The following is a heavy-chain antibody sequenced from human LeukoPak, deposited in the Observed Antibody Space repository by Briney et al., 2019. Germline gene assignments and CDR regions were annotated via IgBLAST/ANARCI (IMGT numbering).Heavy chain of an antibody. J-gene: IGHJ4*02. CDR2: IYSGGST. Sequence: GGSLRLSCAAPGFTVSSNYMSWVRQAPGKGLEWVSVIYSGGSTYYADSVKGRFTISRDNSKNTLYLQMNSLRAEDTAVYYCARQPPNGSGSYYNGVFDYWGQGTLVTVSS. CDR1: GFTVSSNY. V-gene: IGHV3-66*04. D-gene: IGHD3-10*01. CDR3: ARQPPNGSGSYYNGVFDY.